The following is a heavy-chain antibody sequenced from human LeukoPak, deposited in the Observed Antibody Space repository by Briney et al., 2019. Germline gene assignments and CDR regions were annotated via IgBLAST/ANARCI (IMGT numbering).Heavy chain of an antibody. Sequence: PGGSLRLPCAASGFPFSSCAMSWVRHPPGRGREWVSAISCSGGSTYYADSVKGRFTISRDNSKNTLYLQMNSLRAEDTAVYYCAKDPSYILLWFGELDYWGQGTLVTVSS. J-gene: IGHJ4*02. CDR3: AKDPSYILLWFGELDY. D-gene: IGHD3-10*01. CDR1: GFPFSSCA. V-gene: IGHV3-23*01. CDR2: ISCSGGST.